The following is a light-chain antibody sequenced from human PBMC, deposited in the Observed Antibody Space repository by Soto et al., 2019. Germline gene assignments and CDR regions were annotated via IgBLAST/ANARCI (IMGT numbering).Light chain of an antibody. CDR3: HQYNFTPWT. CDR2: AAS. V-gene: IGKV3-20*01. J-gene: IGKJ1*01. CDR1: QSVSSY. Sequence: EVVLTQSPGTLSLSPGERATLSCRASQSVSSYFAWYQQRPGQAPRLLTYAASSRATGIPDRFSGSGSGTDFTLTISRLEPEDFAMYYCHQYNFTPWTFGQGTKVEIK.